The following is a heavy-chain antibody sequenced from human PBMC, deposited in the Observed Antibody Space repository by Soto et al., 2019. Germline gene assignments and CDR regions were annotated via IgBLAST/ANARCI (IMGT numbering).Heavy chain of an antibody. J-gene: IGHJ6*02. CDR1: GFTFRSYG. Sequence: SLRLSCAASGFTFRSYGMHWVRQAPDKGLEWVAVISYDGSNRYYADSVKGRFTISRDNSRNTLYLQMSSLSAEDTAFYYCAKDVTALVRGILPYYYYGMDVWGQGTTVTVYS. CDR3: AKDVTALVRGILPYYYYGMDV. CDR2: ISYDGSNR. D-gene: IGHD3-10*01. V-gene: IGHV3-30*18.